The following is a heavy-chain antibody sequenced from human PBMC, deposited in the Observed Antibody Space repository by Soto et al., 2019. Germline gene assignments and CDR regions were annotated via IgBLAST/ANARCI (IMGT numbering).Heavy chain of an antibody. CDR1: GFTFSSYA. CDR3: ASYCSGGSCYHPFDY. Sequence: PGGSLRLSCAASGFTFSSYAMSWVRQAPGKGLEWVSAISGSGGSTYYADTVKGRFTISRDNSKNTLYLQMNSLRAEDTAVYYFASYCSGGSCYHPFDYWGQGTLVTVSS. D-gene: IGHD2-15*01. CDR2: ISGSGGST. V-gene: IGHV3-23*01. J-gene: IGHJ4*02.